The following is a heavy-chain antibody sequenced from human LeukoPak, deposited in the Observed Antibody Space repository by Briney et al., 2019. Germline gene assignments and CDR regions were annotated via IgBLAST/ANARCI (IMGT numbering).Heavy chain of an antibody. Sequence: GGSLRLSCAASGFSFSIYAVSWVRQAPGKGLEWVSSISGSGGSTYYADPVKGRFTISRDNSKNTLYLQMNSLRAEDTAVYYCARDLEGSSGWHIDYWGQGTLVTVSS. V-gene: IGHV3-23*01. CDR3: ARDLEGSSGWHIDY. CDR1: GFSFSIYA. J-gene: IGHJ4*02. D-gene: IGHD6-19*01. CDR2: ISGSGGST.